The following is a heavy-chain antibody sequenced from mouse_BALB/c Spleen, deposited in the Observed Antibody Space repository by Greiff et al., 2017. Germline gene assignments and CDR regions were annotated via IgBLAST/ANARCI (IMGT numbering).Heavy chain of an antibody. J-gene: IGHJ1*01. D-gene: IGHD2-2*01. Sequence: EVQLVESGPGLVKPSQSLSLTCTVTGYSITSDYAWNWIRQFPGNKLEWMGYISYSGSTSYNPSLKSRISITRDTSKNQFFLQLNSVTTEDTATYYCARAGYGYDDWYFDVWGAGTTVTVSS. CDR3: ARAGYGYDDWYFDV. V-gene: IGHV3-2*02. CDR1: GYSITSDYA. CDR2: ISYSGST.